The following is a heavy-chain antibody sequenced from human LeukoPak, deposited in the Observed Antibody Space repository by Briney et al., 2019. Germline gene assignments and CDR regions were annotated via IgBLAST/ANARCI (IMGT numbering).Heavy chain of an antibody. Sequence: SVKVSCKASGYTFTGYYMHWVRQAPGQGLEWMGRIIPILGIANYAQKFQGRVTITADKSTSTAYMELSSLRSEDTAVYYCARLVGATGDYWGQGTLVTVSS. CDR3: ARLVGATGDY. V-gene: IGHV1-69*02. D-gene: IGHD1-26*01. CDR1: GYTFTGYY. CDR2: IIPILGIA. J-gene: IGHJ4*02.